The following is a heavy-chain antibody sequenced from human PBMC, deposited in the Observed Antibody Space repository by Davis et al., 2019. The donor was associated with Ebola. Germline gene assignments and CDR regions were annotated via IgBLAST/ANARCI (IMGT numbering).Heavy chain of an antibody. D-gene: IGHD4-17*01. CDR2: VYSGGNT. CDR3: ARDAPDYGDYGGQEFDY. J-gene: IGHJ4*02. Sequence: PGGSLRLSCAASGFTVSSEYMSWVRQAPGKGLEWVSVVYSGGNTYYADSVKGRFTISRDNAKNSLYLQMNNLRAEDTAVYYCARDAPDYGDYGGQEFDYWGQGTLVTVSS. V-gene: IGHV3-53*01. CDR1: GFTVSSEY.